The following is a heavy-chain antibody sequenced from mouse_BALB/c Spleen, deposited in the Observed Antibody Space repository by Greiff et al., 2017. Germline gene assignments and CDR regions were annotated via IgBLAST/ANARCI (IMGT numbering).Heavy chain of an antibody. CDR1: GFTFSSYA. J-gene: IGHJ4*01. CDR3: ARGGDYDAYYAMDY. CDR2: ISSGGSYT. Sequence: EVNLVESGGGLVKPGGSLKLSCAASGFTFSSYAMSWVRQSPEKRLEWVAEISSGGSYTYYPDTVTGRFTISRDNAKNTLYLEMSSLRSEDTAMYYCARGGDYDAYYAMDYWGQGTSVTVSS. V-gene: IGHV5-9-4*01. D-gene: IGHD2-4*01.